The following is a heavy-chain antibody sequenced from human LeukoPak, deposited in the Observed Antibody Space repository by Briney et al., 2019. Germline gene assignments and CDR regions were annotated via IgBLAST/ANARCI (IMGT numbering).Heavy chain of an antibody. D-gene: IGHD3-3*01. J-gene: IGHJ5*02. CDR2: IDTVGSTT. CDR3: ARVRSGSDDWVDP. Sequence: GGSLRLSCAASGFTFSSYSMNWVRQAPGKGLEWVSRIDTVGSTTTYADSVKGRFTISRDNAKNTLHLQMSSLTADDTGVYYCARVRSGSDDWVDPWGQGTLVTVSS. V-gene: IGHV3-74*03. CDR1: GFTFSSYS.